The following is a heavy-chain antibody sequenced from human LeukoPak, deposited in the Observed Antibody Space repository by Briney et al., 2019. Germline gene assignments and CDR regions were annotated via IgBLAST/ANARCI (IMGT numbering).Heavy chain of an antibody. CDR2: INHSGST. CDR3: ARAGYRAYYFDY. J-gene: IGHJ4*02. CDR1: GGSFSGYY. V-gene: IGHV4-34*01. D-gene: IGHD6-13*01. Sequence: SETLSLTCAVYGGSFSGYYWSWIRQPPGKGLEWIGEINHSGSTNYNPSLKSRVTIFVNTSNNQFPLKLSTVTAADHAVYYCARAGYRAYYFDYWGQGTLVTVSS.